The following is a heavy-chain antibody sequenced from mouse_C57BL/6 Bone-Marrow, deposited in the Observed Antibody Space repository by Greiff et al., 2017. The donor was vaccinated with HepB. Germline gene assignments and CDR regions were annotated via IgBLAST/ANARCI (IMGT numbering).Heavy chain of an antibody. CDR2: IYPGDGDT. Sequence: QVQLQQSGPELVKPGASVKISCKASGYAFSSSWMNWVKQRPGKSLEWIGRIYPGDGDTNYNGKFKGKATLTADKSSSTAYMQLSSLTSEDSAVYFCARGDCLFAYWGQGTLVTVSA. CDR3: ARGDCLFAY. V-gene: IGHV1-82*01. CDR1: GYAFSSSW. J-gene: IGHJ3*01.